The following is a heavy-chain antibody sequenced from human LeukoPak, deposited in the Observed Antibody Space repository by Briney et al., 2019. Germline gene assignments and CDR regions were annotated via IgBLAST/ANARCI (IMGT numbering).Heavy chain of an antibody. V-gene: IGHV1-18*01. Sequence: GASVKVSCKASGYTFTSYGISWVRQAPGQGLEWMGWISAYNGNTNYAQKLQGRVTMTTDTSTSTAYMELRSLRSDDTAVYYCARGRFGRGYSSRGDDYWGQGTLVTVSS. J-gene: IGHJ4*02. D-gene: IGHD6-13*01. CDR2: ISAYNGNT. CDR1: GYTFTSYG. CDR3: ARGRFGRGYSSRGDDY.